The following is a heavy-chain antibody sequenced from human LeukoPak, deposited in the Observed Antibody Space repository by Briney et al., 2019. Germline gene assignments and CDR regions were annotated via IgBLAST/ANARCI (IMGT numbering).Heavy chain of an antibody. CDR2: IYPGDSDT. J-gene: IGHJ4*02. V-gene: IGHV5-51*01. CDR1: GYSFTNYW. CDR3: ARLATMIDPFDY. D-gene: IGHD3-22*01. Sequence: GESLKISCKGSGYSFTNYWIAWVRQMPGKGLECKGIIYPGDSDTRYSPSFQGQVTISAAKSISTAYLQWSSLKASDTAMYYCARLATMIDPFDYWGQGTLVTVSS.